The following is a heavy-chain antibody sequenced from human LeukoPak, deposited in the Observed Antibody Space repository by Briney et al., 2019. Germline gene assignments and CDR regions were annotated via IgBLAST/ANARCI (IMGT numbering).Heavy chain of an antibody. CDR1: GFTFSSYW. J-gene: IGHJ4*02. D-gene: IGHD3-10*01. Sequence: GGSLRLSCAASGFTFSSYWMSWVRQTPGKGLEWVAHLNQDGSERYYVDSVKGRFTISRENAKNSLYLQMNSLRAEDTAVYYCAKCGSGSIFDYWGQGILVTVSS. V-gene: IGHV3-7*02. CDR2: LNQDGSER. CDR3: AKCGSGSIFDY.